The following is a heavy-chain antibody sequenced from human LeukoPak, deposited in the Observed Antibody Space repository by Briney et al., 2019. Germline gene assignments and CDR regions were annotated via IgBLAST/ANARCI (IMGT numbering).Heavy chain of an antibody. Sequence: ASVKVSCKASGYTFTAYYMHWLRQAPGQGLEWMAWININSGDTKYAQKFQGRVTMTRDTSISTAYTELSSLTSDDTAVYYCGRDVPSSGYASDYWGQGTLVTVSS. D-gene: IGHD3-22*01. CDR3: GRDVPSSGYASDY. CDR2: ININSGDT. V-gene: IGHV1-2*02. CDR1: GYTFTAYY. J-gene: IGHJ4*02.